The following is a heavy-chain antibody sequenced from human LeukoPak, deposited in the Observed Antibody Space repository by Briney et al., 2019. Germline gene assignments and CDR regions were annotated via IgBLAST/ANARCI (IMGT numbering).Heavy chain of an antibody. CDR3: AREKDYGDYIDF. CDR1: GFTFNEYA. CDR2: VSSDGINK. D-gene: IGHD4-17*01. Sequence: GGSLRLSCAASGFTFNEYAIHWVRQAPGKGLEWVAVVSSDGINKYYADPVKGRFTISRDNFKNTLYLQMNSLRPEDTAVYYCAREKDYGDYIDFWGQGALVTVSS. V-gene: IGHV3-30-3*01. J-gene: IGHJ4*02.